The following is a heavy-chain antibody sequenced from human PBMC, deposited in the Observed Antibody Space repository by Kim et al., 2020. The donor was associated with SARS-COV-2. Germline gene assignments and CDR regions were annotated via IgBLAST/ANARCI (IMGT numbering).Heavy chain of an antibody. CDR3: VRGSSGYFDY. J-gene: IGHJ4*02. V-gene: IGHV3-33*01. D-gene: IGHD1-1*01. CDR1: GFTFTFYG. Sequence: GRSLRLSCAASGFTFTFYGIHWVRQAPGKGMEWVTFIRHDGSNDFYADSVKGRFTISRDNAKNTVHLQMYSLRAEDTAVYYCVRGSSGYFDYWGQGTLVT. CDR2: IRHDGSND.